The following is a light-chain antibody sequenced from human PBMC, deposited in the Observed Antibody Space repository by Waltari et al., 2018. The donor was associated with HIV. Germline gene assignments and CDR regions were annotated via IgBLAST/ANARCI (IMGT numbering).Light chain of an antibody. V-gene: IGLV1-51*01. CDR3: GTWDSSLSAEV. Sequence: QSVLTQPPSVSAAPGQKVTISCSGSSSNTANNYVSWYQQLPGTAPKLLIYDNNKRPSGIPDRFSGSKSGTSATLGITGLQTGDEADYYCGTWDSSLSAEVFGTGTKVTVL. CDR1: SSNTANNY. J-gene: IGLJ1*01. CDR2: DNN.